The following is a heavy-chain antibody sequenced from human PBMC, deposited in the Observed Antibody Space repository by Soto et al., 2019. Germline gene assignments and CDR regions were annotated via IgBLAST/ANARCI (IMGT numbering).Heavy chain of an antibody. J-gene: IGHJ5*02. CDR3: AKDPGGYCSSTSCYNNWFDP. Sequence: GGSLRLSCAASGFTFSSYGMHWVRQAPGKGLEWVAVISYDGSNKYYADSVKGRFTISRDNSKNTLYLQMNSLRAEDTAVYYCAKDPGGYCSSTSCYNNWFDPWRQGTMVTAPQ. V-gene: IGHV3-30*18. CDR2: ISYDGSNK. CDR1: GFTFSSYG. D-gene: IGHD2-2*02.